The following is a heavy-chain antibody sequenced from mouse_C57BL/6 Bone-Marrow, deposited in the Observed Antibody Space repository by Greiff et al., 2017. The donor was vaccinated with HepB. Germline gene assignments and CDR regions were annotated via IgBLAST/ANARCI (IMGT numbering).Heavy chain of an antibody. Sequence: DVQLQESGGGLVQPKGSLKLSCAASGFSFNTYAMNWVRQAPGKGLEWVARIRSKSNNYATYYADSVKDRFTISRDDSESMLYLQMNNLKTEDTAMYYCVPPIYYDYGGFAYWGQGTLVTVSA. CDR2: IRSKSNNYAT. D-gene: IGHD2-4*01. V-gene: IGHV10-1*01. CDR1: GFSFNTYA. CDR3: VPPIYYDYGGFAY. J-gene: IGHJ3*01.